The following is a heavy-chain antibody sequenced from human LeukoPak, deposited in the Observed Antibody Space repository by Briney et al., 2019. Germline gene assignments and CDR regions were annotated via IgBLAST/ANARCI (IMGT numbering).Heavy chain of an antibody. J-gene: IGHJ5*02. CDR2: INHSGST. V-gene: IGHV4-34*01. CDR3: ARGFNFPYSSRYWWFDP. CDR1: GGSFSGYY. Sequence: SETLSLTCAVYGGSFSGYYWSWIRQPPGKGLEWIGEINHSGSTNYNPSLESRVTISVDTSKNQFSLKLSSVTAADTAVYYCARGFNFPYSSRYWWFDPWGQGTLVTVSS. D-gene: IGHD6-13*01.